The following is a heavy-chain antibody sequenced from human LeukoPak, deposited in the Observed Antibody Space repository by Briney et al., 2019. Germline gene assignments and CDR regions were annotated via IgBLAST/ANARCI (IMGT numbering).Heavy chain of an antibody. Sequence: QSGGSLRLSCAASGFTFSSYAMHWVRQAPGKGLEWVAVISYDGSNKYYADSVKGRFTISRDNSKNTLYLQMNSLRAEDTAAYYCAGYRFDYWGQGTLVTVSS. V-gene: IGHV3-30*04. J-gene: IGHJ4*02. CDR2: ISYDGSNK. D-gene: IGHD5-12*01. CDR3: AGYRFDY. CDR1: GFTFSSYA.